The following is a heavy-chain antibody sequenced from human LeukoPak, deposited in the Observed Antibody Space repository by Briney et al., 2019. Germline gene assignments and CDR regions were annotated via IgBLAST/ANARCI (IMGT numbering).Heavy chain of an antibody. J-gene: IGHJ4*02. CDR2: ISSSSSTI. CDR1: RFPFSTSS. V-gene: IGHV3-48*01. D-gene: IGHD6-6*01. Sequence: GGSLRLSCAASRFPFSTSSMNWVRQAPGKGLEWVSYISSSSSTIYYADSVKGRFTISRDNAKNSLYLQMNSLRAEDTAVYYCASRLADYWGQGTLVTVSS. CDR3: ASRLADY.